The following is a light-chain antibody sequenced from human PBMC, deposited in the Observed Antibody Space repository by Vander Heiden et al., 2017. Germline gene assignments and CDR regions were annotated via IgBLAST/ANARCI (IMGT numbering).Light chain of an antibody. CDR2: LYSDGSQ. V-gene: IGLV4-69*01. J-gene: IGLJ2*01. CDR3: QTWGIGIQV. CDR1: SRRTTYL. Sequence: QLQLTRPHSASAPPGDLATLTCPLRSRRTTYLLAWHQHQPDKAPRYLMTLYSDGSQTKGDGIPDRFSGSSSGADRYLAISNLPSEDEADYYCQTWGIGIQVFGGGTKLTVL.